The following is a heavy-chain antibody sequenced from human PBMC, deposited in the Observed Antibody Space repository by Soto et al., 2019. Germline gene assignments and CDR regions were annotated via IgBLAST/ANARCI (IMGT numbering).Heavy chain of an antibody. V-gene: IGHV5-51*01. Sequence: GESLKISCRTSGYRFTSYRIAWVRRMPGKGLEWMGIIFPSDSDTRYSPSFQGQVTISADRSTSTVFLQWASLKASDTAVYFCARKDKSGYFNWFDPWGQGTLVTVSS. CDR3: ARKDKSGYFNWFDP. CDR1: GYRFTSYR. D-gene: IGHD3-22*01. J-gene: IGHJ5*02. CDR2: IFPSDSDT.